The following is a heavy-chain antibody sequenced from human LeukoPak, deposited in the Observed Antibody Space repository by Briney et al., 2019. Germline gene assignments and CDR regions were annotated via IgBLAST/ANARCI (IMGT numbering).Heavy chain of an antibody. Sequence: GASVKVSCKASGYTFTSYDINWVRQATGQGLEWMGWMNPNSGNTGYAQKLQGRVTMTRNTSISTAYMELSGLRSEDTAVYYCARGLLAADFDYWGQGTLVTVSS. CDR3: ARGLLAADFDY. CDR2: MNPNSGNT. J-gene: IGHJ4*02. CDR1: GYTFTSYD. D-gene: IGHD6-13*01. V-gene: IGHV1-8*01.